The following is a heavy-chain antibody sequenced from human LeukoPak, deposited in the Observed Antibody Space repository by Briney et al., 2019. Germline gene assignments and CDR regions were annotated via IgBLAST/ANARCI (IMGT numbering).Heavy chain of an antibody. V-gene: IGHV3-74*01. J-gene: IGHJ4*02. CDR1: GFTFSSDW. D-gene: IGHD3-22*01. Sequence: GGSLRLSCAASGFTFSSDWMHWVRQAPGKGLVWVSRISPDGSITYSADSVKGRFTISRNNTKNTLYLQMNSLRAEDTAVYYCTRGRAPNYGYSDFWGQGTLVTVSS. CDR2: ISPDGSIT. CDR3: TRGRAPNYGYSDF.